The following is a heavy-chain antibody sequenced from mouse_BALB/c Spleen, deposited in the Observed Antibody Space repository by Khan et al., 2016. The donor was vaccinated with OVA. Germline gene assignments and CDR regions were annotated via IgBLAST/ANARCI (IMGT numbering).Heavy chain of an antibody. CDR3: ARRGIYGNFAY. CDR2: IDPSTGYT. Sequence: QVQLMESGAELAKPGASVKMSCKASGYTFTTYWMHWVKQRPGQGLEWIGYIDPSTGYTEYNQKFKDKATLTTDKSSSTAYMQLSSLTSEDSAVCYCARRGIYGNFAYWGQGTMVTVSA. V-gene: IGHV1-7*01. CDR1: GYTFTTYW. D-gene: IGHD2-1*01. J-gene: IGHJ3*01.